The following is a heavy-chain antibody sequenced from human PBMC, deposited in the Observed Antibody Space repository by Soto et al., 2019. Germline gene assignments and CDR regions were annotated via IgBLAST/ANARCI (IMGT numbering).Heavy chain of an antibody. D-gene: IGHD3-9*01. J-gene: IGHJ6*02. Sequence: GASVKVSCKASGYTFSRYGISWVRQAPGQGLEWMGWVSADNGNTQYAQKLRGRVTMSADTSTSTAYMELRSLRSVDTAVYYCARDLEGDFDWLLSSSNFDMDVWGQGTTVTVSS. CDR2: VSADNGNT. V-gene: IGHV1-18*01. CDR1: GYTFSRYG. CDR3: ARDLEGDFDWLLSSSNFDMDV.